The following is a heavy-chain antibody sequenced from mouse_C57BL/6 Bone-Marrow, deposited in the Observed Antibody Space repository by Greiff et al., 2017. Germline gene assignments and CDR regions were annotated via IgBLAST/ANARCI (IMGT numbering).Heavy chain of an antibody. CDR2: IYPGGGNT. Sequence: VQLQQSGPELVKPGASVKLSCKASGYTFTSYDINWVKQRPGQGLEWIGWIYPGGGNTKYNEKFKGKATLTVDTSSSTAYMELHSLTSEDSAVYFCARDYGSSYWYFDVWGTGTTVTVSS. D-gene: IGHD1-1*01. CDR1: GYTFTSYD. CDR3: ARDYGSSYWYFDV. J-gene: IGHJ1*03. V-gene: IGHV1-85*01.